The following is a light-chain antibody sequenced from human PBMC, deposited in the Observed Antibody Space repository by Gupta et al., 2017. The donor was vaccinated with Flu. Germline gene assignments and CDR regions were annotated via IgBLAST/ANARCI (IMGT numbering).Light chain of an antibody. CDR2: EAS. CDR3: QQHSNCLVT. Sequence: GEGLRVLIYEASNRETGIPDRFSGSGSGTDFSLTISNLQAEDVAVYYCQQHSNCLVTFGQGTRLEIK. V-gene: IGKV4-1*01. J-gene: IGKJ5*01.